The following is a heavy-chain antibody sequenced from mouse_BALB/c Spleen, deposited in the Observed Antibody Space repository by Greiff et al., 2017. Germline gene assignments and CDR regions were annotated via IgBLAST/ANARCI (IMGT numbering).Heavy chain of an antibody. CDR1: GYTFTDYN. CDR3: ARERYYSFDY. D-gene: IGHD1-1*01. J-gene: IGHJ2*01. Sequence: VQLQQSGPELVKPGASVKISCKASGYTFTDYNMHWVKQSHGKSLEWIGYIYPYNGDTFYNQKFKGKATLTVDKSSSTAYMQLNSLTSEDSAVYYCARERYYSFDYWGQGTTLTVSS. V-gene: IGHV1S29*02. CDR2: IYPYNGDT.